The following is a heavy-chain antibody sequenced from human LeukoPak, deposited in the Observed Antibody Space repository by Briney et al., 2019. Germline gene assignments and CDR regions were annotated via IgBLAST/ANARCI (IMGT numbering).Heavy chain of an antibody. Sequence: SQTLSLTCTVSGGSISSGGYYWSWIRQPPGKGLEWIGYIYHSGTTYYNPSLKSRVTISVDRSENQFSLKLSSVTAADTAVYYCSGGYPSGSPYYFDYWGQGTLVTVSS. J-gene: IGHJ4*02. CDR1: GGSISSGGYY. CDR3: SGGYPSGSPYYFDY. D-gene: IGHD2-15*01. V-gene: IGHV4-30-2*01. CDR2: IYHSGTT.